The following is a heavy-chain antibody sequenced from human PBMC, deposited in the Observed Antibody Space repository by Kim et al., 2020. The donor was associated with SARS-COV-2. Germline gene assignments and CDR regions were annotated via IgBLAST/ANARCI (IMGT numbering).Heavy chain of an antibody. CDR3: ARPVGARNGNWYFDL. V-gene: IGHV5-10-1*01. Sequence: GESLKISCKGSGYSFTSYWISWVRQMPGKGLEWMGRIDPSDSYTNYSPSFQGHVTISADKSISTAYLQWSSLKASDTAMYYCARPVGARNGNWYFDLWGRGTLVTVSS. J-gene: IGHJ2*01. D-gene: IGHD1-26*01. CDR1: GYSFTSYW. CDR2: IDPSDSYT.